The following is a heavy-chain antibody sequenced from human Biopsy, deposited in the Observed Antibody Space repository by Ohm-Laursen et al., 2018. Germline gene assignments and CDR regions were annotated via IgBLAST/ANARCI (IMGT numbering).Heavy chain of an antibody. CDR3: ARDRGFYSDRTVPGYFDL. J-gene: IGHJ2*01. CDR1: VDSISSYY. CDR2: VYYTGST. V-gene: IGHV4-59*01. Sequence: SETLSLTCTVSVDSISSYYWSWIRQPPGKGLEWIGYVYYTGSTDYNPSLQSRVTISVDTSKNHFSLRLRSVTPADTAIYYCARDRGFYSDRTVPGYFDLWGRGTLVTVSS. D-gene: IGHD3-22*01.